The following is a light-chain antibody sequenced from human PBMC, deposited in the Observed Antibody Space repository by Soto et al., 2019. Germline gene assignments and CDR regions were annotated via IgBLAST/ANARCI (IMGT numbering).Light chain of an antibody. CDR3: KQTSSAPFA. V-gene: IGKV1-39*01. CDR1: QNINTY. Sequence: DIQMTHSPYSLSAAVGDRVTIACRASQNINTYLNWYQQKPGKAPKLLIFDAASLQNGVPSRFSGGGSRKDFTLTITSLQPEDFATYYSKQTSSAPFAFGPGTKVDI. CDR2: DAA. J-gene: IGKJ3*01.